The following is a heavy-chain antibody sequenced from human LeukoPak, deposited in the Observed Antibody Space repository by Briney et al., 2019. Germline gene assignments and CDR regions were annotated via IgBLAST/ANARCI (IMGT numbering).Heavy chain of an antibody. CDR3: ARHSGSYPAVY. J-gene: IGHJ4*02. V-gene: IGHV4-59*01. CDR2: IYYSGST. CDR1: GGSISSYY. Sequence: PSETLSLTCTVSGGSISSYYWSWIRQPPGKGLEWIGYIYYSGSTNYNPSLKSRVTISVDTSKNQFSLKLSSVSAADTAVYFCARHSGSYPAVYWGQGTLVTVSS. D-gene: IGHD1-26*01.